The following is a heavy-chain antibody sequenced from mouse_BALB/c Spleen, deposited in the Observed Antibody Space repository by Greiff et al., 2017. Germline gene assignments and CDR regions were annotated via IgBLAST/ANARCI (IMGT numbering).Heavy chain of an antibody. Sequence: QVQLKQSGAELVRPGSSVKISCKASGYAFSSYWMNWVKQRPGQGLEWIGQIYPGDGDTNYNGKFKGKATLTADKSSSTAYMQLSSLTSEDSAVYFCASLYYGNSYAMDYWGQGTSVTVSS. J-gene: IGHJ4*01. CDR1: GYAFSSYW. CDR3: ASLYYGNSYAMDY. V-gene: IGHV1-80*01. CDR2: IYPGDGDT. D-gene: IGHD2-1*01.